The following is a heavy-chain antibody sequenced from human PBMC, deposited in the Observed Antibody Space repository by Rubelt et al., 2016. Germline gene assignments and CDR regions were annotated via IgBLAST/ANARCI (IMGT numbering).Heavy chain of an antibody. CDR3: TLGYCSSTSCYGFFDY. CDR2: FDPEDGET. D-gene: IGHD2-2*01. Sequence: SMHWVRQAPGKGLEWMGGFDPEDGETIYAQKFQGRVTMTEDTSTDTAYMELSSLRSDDTAVYYCTLGYCSSTSCYGFFDYWGQGTLVTVSS. CDR1: S. J-gene: IGHJ4*02. V-gene: IGHV1-24*01.